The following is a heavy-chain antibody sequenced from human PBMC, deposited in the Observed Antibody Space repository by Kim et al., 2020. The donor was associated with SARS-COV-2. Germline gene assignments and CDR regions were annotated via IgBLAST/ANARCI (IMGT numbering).Heavy chain of an antibody. J-gene: IGHJ5*02. V-gene: IGHV4-59*01. Sequence: NPSLKRRVTISVDTSKNQFSLKLSSVTAADTAMYYCARARTSGTNNWFDPWGQGTLVTVSS. D-gene: IGHD2-15*01. CDR3: ARARTSGTNNWFDP.